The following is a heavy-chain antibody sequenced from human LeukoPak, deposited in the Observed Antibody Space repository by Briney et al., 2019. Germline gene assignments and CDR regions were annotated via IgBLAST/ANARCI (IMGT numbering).Heavy chain of an antibody. D-gene: IGHD3-22*01. CDR1: GYTFTSYY. V-gene: IGHV1-46*01. CDR3: AREGLASYYYDSSGYFNWFDP. J-gene: IGHJ5*02. Sequence: ASVKVSCKASGYTFTSYYMHWVRQAPGQGLEWMGIINPSGGSTSYAQKFQGRVTMTRDMSTSTVYMELSSLRSEDTAVYYCAREGLASYYYDSSGYFNWFDPWGQGTLVTVSS. CDR2: INPSGGST.